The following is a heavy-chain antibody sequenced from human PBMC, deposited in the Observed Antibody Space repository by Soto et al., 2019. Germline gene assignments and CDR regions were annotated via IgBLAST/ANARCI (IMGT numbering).Heavy chain of an antibody. CDR2: ISYSGST. CDR3: ATMGTPATGLYFFDY. V-gene: IGHV4-30-4*08. CDR1: GGSFSGYY. Sequence: ASETLSLTCAVYGGSFSGYYWSWIRQPPGKGLEWIGFISYSGSTYYSTSLKSRVTISVDTSKSQFSLNLSFVTAADTAVYYCATMGTPATGLYFFDYWGQGSLVTAPQ. D-gene: IGHD2-15*01. J-gene: IGHJ4*02.